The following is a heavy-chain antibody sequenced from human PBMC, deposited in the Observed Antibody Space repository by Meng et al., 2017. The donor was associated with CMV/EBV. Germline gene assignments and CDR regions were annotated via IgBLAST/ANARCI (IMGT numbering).Heavy chain of an antibody. CDR3: AINAYVVVPAATDYFDH. Sequence: GESLKISCAASGFTFSSYEMNWVRQAPGKGLEWVSYISSSGSTIYYANSVKGRFTISRDNAKNSLYLQMNSLRAEDTAVYYCAINAYVVVPAATDYFDHWGQGTLVTVSS. J-gene: IGHJ4*02. CDR1: GFTFSSYE. CDR2: ISSSGSTI. D-gene: IGHD2-2*01. V-gene: IGHV3-48*03.